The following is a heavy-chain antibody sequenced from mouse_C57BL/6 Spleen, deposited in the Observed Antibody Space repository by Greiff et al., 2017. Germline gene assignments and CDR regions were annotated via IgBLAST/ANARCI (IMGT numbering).Heavy chain of an antibody. V-gene: IGHV3-6*01. J-gene: IGHJ2*01. CDR1: GYSITSGYY. CDR3: AREGHSSGADY. D-gene: IGHD3-1*01. Sequence: DVQLQESGPGLVKPSQSLSLTCSVTGYSITSGYYWNWIRQFPGNKLEWMGYISYDGSNNYNPSLKNRISITRDTSKNQFFLKLNSVTTEDTATYYCAREGHSSGADYWGQGTTLTVSS. CDR2: ISYDGSN.